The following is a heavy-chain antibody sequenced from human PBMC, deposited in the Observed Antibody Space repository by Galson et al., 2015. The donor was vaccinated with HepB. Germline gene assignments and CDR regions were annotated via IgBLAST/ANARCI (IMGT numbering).Heavy chain of an antibody. CDR2: INAGNGNT. V-gene: IGHV1-3*01. Sequence: SVKVSCKASGYTFTNYAIHWMRQAPGQGLEWMGWINAGNGNTKYSQTFQGRVTITSDTSATTAYMELTSLRYEDTAVYFCARFRSGEPSDYWGQGTLLTVSS. CDR3: ARFRSGEPSDY. D-gene: IGHD3-3*01. J-gene: IGHJ4*02. CDR1: GYTFTNYA.